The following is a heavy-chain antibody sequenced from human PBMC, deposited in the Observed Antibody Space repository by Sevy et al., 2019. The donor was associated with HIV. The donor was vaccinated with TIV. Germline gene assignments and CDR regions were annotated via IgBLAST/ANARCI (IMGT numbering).Heavy chain of an antibody. CDR3: AKDEYYDFWSGYSRADYYYYGMDV. J-gene: IGHJ6*02. Sequence: GGSLRLSCAASGFTFSSYAMSWVRQAPGKGLEWVSAISGSGGSTYYSDSVKGRFTISRDNSKNTLYLQMNSLRAEDTAVYYCAKDEYYDFWSGYSRADYYYYGMDVWGHGTTVTVSS. D-gene: IGHD3-3*01. CDR1: GFTFSSYA. V-gene: IGHV3-23*01. CDR2: ISGSGGST.